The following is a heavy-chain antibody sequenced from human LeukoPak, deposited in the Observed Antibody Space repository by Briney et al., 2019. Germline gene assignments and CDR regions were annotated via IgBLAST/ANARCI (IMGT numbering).Heavy chain of an antibody. J-gene: IGHJ6*02. Sequence: SETLSLNCTVSGGSISSYYWSWIRQPPGKGLEWIGYIYYSGSTNYNPSLKSRVTISVDTSKNQFSLKLSSVTAADTAVYYCARDSPVPLYGMDVWGQGTTVTVSS. CDR3: ARDSPVPLYGMDV. D-gene: IGHD6-6*01. CDR2: IYYSGST. CDR1: GGSISSYY. V-gene: IGHV4-59*01.